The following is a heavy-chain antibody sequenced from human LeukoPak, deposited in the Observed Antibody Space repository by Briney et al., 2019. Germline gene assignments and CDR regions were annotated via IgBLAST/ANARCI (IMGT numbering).Heavy chain of an antibody. CDR1: GYTFTSYG. Sequence: GASVKVSCKASGYTFTSYGISWVRQAAGHGLEWMGWISAYNGNTNYAQKLQGRVTMTTDTSTSTAYMELRSLRSDDTAVYYCARQNLPRDCDYWGQGTLVTVSS. J-gene: IGHJ4*02. V-gene: IGHV1-18*01. CDR3: ARQNLPRDCDY. CDR2: ISAYNGNT.